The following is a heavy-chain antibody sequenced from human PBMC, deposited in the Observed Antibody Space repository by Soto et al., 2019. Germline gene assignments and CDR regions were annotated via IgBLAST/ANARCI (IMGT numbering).Heavy chain of an antibody. Sequence: EVQLVESGGGLVQPGGSLRLSCAASGFTFSSYAMHWVRQSPGKGLEYVSTISRNGGSTYYANSVKGRFTISRDNSKNTLYLQMGRLRAEDMDVYYCAREGGSSYFDYWGQGTLVTVSS. CDR2: ISRNGGST. CDR1: GFTFSSYA. D-gene: IGHD1-26*01. CDR3: AREGGSSYFDY. V-gene: IGHV3-64*01. J-gene: IGHJ4*02.